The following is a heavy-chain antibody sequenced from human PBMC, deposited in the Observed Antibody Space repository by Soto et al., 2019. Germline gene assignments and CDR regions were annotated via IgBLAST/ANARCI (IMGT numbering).Heavy chain of an antibody. CDR3: ARDTGDGTFDF. D-gene: IGHD7-27*01. CDR2: INAGYGNT. V-gene: IGHV1-3*01. Sequence: KASGYTFSSYAMHWVRQAPGQRLEWMGWINAGYGNTKSSQKFQDRVTISRDTSASTAYMELTSLRSEDTAVYYCARDTGDGTFDFWGQGTLVTVSS. J-gene: IGHJ4*02. CDR1: GYTFSSYA.